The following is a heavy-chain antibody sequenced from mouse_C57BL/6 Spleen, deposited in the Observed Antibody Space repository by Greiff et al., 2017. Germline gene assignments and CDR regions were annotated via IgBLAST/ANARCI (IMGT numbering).Heavy chain of an antibody. V-gene: IGHV1-26*01. CDR3: AFTTVVATNFDY. Sequence: EVKLQESGPELVKPGASVKISCKASGYTFTDYYMNWVKQSHGKSLEWIGDINPNNGGTSYNQKFKGKATLTVDKSSSTAYMELRSLTSEDSAVYYCAFTTVVATNFDYWGQGTTLTVSS. D-gene: IGHD1-1*01. J-gene: IGHJ2*01. CDR1: GYTFTDYY. CDR2: INPNNGGT.